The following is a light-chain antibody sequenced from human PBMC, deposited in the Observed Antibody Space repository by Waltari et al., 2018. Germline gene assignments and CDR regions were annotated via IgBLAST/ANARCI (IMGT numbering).Light chain of an antibody. CDR2: QDN. V-gene: IGLV3-1*01. J-gene: IGLJ2*01. Sequence: WYQQKPAQSPVLVIHQDNKRPSGIPERFAGSSSGNTAPLTISGTQAIDEADYFCQAWDRSPIFGGGTKLTVL. CDR3: QAWDRSPI.